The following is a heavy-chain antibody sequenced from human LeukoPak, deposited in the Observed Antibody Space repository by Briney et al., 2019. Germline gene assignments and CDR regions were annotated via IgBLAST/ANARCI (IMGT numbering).Heavy chain of an antibody. D-gene: IGHD3-22*01. Sequence: GGSLRLSCAASGFTVSSKYMSWVRQAPGKGLEWVSVIYSGGSTYYADSVKGRFTISRDNSKNTLYPQMNSLRPEDTAVYYCAKGIITMIVVVTVDYWGQGTLVTVSS. J-gene: IGHJ4*02. V-gene: IGHV3-66*01. CDR2: IYSGGST. CDR3: AKGIITMIVVVTVDY. CDR1: GFTVSSKY.